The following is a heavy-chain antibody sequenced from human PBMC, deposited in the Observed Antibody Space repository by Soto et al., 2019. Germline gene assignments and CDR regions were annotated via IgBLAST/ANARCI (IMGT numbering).Heavy chain of an antibody. J-gene: IGHJ6*02. D-gene: IGHD3-9*01. CDR1: GGTFSSYA. V-gene: IGHV1-69*13. CDR3: ARVMGWTGSLHYYYYGMDV. Sequence: ASVKVSCKASGGTFSSYAISWVRQAPGQGLEWMGGIIPIFGTANYAQKFQGRVTITADESTSTAYMELSSLRSEDTAVYYCARVMGWTGSLHYYYYGMDVWGQGTTVTVSS. CDR2: IIPIFGTA.